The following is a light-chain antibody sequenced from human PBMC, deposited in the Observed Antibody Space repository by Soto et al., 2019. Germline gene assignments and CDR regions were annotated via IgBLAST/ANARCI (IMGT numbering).Light chain of an antibody. CDR2: GAS. J-gene: IGKJ3*01. V-gene: IGKV1-39*01. Sequence: DIQMTQAPSPLSASVGARVTITCRASQSITTSLSWHQQKPGKAPKVLIYGASKLQGGVPSRFRGSGAGTDFTLTISSLQPEDFAAYYCQQSSSTPFTVGPGTRVDV. CDR1: QSITTS. CDR3: QQSSSTPFT.